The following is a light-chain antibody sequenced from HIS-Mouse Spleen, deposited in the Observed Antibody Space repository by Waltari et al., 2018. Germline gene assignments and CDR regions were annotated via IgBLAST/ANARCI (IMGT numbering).Light chain of an antibody. CDR2: EGS. CDR3: CSYAGSSTWV. J-gene: IGLJ3*02. CDR1: SSYVGGYNL. V-gene: IGLV2-23*01. Sequence: QSALTQPASVSGSPGQPIPIPCTGTSSYVGGYNLLSWYHQHPGKAPKLMIYEGSKRPSGVSNRFSGSKSGNTASLTISGLQAEDEADYYCCSYAGSSTWVFGGGTKLTVL.